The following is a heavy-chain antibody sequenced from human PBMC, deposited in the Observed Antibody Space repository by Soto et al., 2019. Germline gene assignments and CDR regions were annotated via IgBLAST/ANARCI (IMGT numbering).Heavy chain of an antibody. CDR2: LSHDGINA. V-gene: IGHV3-30*07. Sequence: GGSLRLSCAASGFSLRTYSLHWVRQAPGKGLEWLSLLSHDGINAIYADSVKGRFTISRDIAKNTLYLQMTSLRAEDAAIYYCGRTFRDGLLGLDPWGQGTLVTVSS. J-gene: IGHJ5*02. D-gene: IGHD3-16*01. CDR3: GRTFRDGLLGLDP. CDR1: GFSLRTYS.